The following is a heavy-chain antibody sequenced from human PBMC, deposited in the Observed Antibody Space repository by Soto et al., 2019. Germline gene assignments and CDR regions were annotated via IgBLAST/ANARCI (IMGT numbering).Heavy chain of an antibody. CDR1: GYTFTSYD. D-gene: IGHD3-3*01. CDR2: MNPNSGNT. CDR3: ARGAGYDFWSGYLKNWFDP. V-gene: IGHV1-8*02. J-gene: IGHJ5*02. Sequence: GASVKVSCKASGYTFTSYDTNCVRQATGQGLEWMGWMNPNSGNTGYAQKFQGRVTMTRNTSISTAYMELSSLRSEDTAVYYCARGAGYDFWSGYLKNWFDPWGQGTLVTVSS.